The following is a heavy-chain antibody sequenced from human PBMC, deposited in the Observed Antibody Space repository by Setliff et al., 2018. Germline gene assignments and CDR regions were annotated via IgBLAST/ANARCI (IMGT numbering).Heavy chain of an antibody. Sequence: ASVKVSCKASGYTFINYEINWVRQATGQGLEWMGGMNPNNGNTGYAQKFQGRVTMTRNTSISTAYMELSSLRSEDTAVYYCARDRIITMIVAPMSPLHDAFDIWGQGTMVT. J-gene: IGHJ3*02. CDR3: ARDRIITMIVAPMSPLHDAFDI. CDR2: MNPNNGNT. D-gene: IGHD3-22*01. V-gene: IGHV1-8*02. CDR1: GYTFINYE.